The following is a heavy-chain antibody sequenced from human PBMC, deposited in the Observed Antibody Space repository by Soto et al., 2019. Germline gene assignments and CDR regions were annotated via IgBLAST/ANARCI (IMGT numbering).Heavy chain of an antibody. CDR2: IYYSGST. D-gene: IGHD4-4*01. J-gene: IGHJ4*02. Sequence: PSETLSLTCTVSGGSISSYYWSWIRQPPGKGLEWIGYIYYSGSTNYNPSLKSRVTISVDTSKNQFSLKLSSVTAADTAVYYCSIQDSPVTTNPFDLWGQGTLVTVSS. CDR3: SIQDSPVTTNPFDL. V-gene: IGHV4-59*08. CDR1: GGSISSYY.